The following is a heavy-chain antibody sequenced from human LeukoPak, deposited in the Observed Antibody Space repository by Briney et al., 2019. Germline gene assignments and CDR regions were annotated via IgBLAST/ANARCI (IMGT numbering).Heavy chain of an antibody. Sequence: RGGSLRLSCAASGFTFSSYAMHWVRQAPGKGLEWVAVISYDGSNKYYADSVKGRFTISRDNSKNTLYLQMNSLRAEDTAVYYCARDSVGATNYFDYRGQGTLVTVSS. V-gene: IGHV3-30-3*01. CDR2: ISYDGSNK. CDR1: GFTFSSYA. J-gene: IGHJ4*02. CDR3: ARDSVGATNYFDY. D-gene: IGHD1-26*01.